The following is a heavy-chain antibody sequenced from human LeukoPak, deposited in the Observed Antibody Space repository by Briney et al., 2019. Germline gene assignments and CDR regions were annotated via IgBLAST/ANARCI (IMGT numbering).Heavy chain of an antibody. J-gene: IGHJ4*02. D-gene: IGHD6-19*01. Sequence: GGSLRLSCAASGFTLDDYGMSWVRHAPGKGLEWVSGINWNGGSTGYADSVKGRFTISRDNAKNSLYLQMNSLRAEDTALYYCARPLAVAGTRIGYFDYWGQGTLVTVSS. CDR3: ARPLAVAGTRIGYFDY. CDR1: GFTLDDYG. V-gene: IGHV3-20*04. CDR2: INWNGGST.